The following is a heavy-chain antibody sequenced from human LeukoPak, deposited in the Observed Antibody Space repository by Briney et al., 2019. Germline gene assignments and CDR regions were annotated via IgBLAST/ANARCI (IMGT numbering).Heavy chain of an antibody. V-gene: IGHV3-21*01. CDR1: GFTFSSYS. CDR3: VRAHNWKYGTFDY. Sequence: GGSLRLSCAASGFTFSSYSMNWVRQAPGKGLEWVSCISSSSSYIYYADSVKGRFTISRDNAKNSLYLQMNSLRVEDTAVYYCVRAHNWKYGTFDYWGQGTLVTVSS. J-gene: IGHJ4*02. CDR2: ISSSSSYI. D-gene: IGHD1-7*01.